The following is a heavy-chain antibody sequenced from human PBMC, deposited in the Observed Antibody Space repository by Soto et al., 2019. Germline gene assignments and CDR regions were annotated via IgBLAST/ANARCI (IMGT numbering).Heavy chain of an antibody. J-gene: IGHJ5*02. CDR2: ISGSGGST. Sequence: GGSLRLPCAASGFTFSSYAMGWLRQAPGKGLEWVSAISGSGGSTYSADSVKGRFTISRDNSKNTLYLQMNSLRAEDTAVYYCAKDPSGSYYDGGNWFDPWGQGTLVTVSS. CDR3: AKDPSGSYYDGGNWFDP. D-gene: IGHD1-26*01. V-gene: IGHV3-23*01. CDR1: GFTFSSYA.